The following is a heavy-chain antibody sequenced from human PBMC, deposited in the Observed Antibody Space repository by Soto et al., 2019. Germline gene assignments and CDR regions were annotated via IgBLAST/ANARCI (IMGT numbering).Heavy chain of an antibody. D-gene: IGHD3-3*01. V-gene: IGHV1-2*02. CDR3: ARGGGVGVAGSAAFDM. J-gene: IGHJ3*02. CDR1: GYPVTAYY. CDR2: INPATGAA. Sequence: QLHLVQSGAVVKKPGASVTVSCSASGYPVTAYYMHWVRQAPGRGLEWMGGINPATGAAKYTQTFQGRVTMPRDTSTSTVFMELRGLTSAGTAVFYCARGGGVGVAGSAAFDMWGQGTGVTVSS.